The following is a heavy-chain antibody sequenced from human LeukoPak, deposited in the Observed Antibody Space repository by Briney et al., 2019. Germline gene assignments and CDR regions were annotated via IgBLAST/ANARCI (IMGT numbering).Heavy chain of an antibody. Sequence: GGSPRLSCAASGLTFSNAWMSCVRQAPGKGLEWVGRIKSKTDGGTTDYAAHVKGRFTISRDDSKNTLYLQMNSLKTEDTAVYYCTSDSSLYDILTGYYPGGVYDAFDIWGQGTMVTVSS. CDR1: GLTFSNAW. J-gene: IGHJ3*02. CDR3: TSDSSLYDILTGYYPGGVYDAFDI. D-gene: IGHD3-9*01. V-gene: IGHV3-15*01. CDR2: IKSKTDGGTT.